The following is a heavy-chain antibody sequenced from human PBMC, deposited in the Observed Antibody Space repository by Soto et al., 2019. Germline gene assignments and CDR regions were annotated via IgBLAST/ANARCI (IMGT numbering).Heavy chain of an antibody. CDR1: GFTFSSYG. J-gene: IGHJ4*02. V-gene: IGHV3-33*01. Sequence: QVQLVESGGGVVQPGRSLRLSCAASGFTFSSYGMHWVRQAPGKGLEWVAVIWYDGSNKYYADSVKGRFTISRDNSKNPLYLQMSSMRADDTAVYYCARDYQPQDYIWRSYRYPAFALDYWGQGTLVTVSS. CDR3: ARDYQPQDYIWRSYRYPAFALDY. D-gene: IGHD3-16*02. CDR2: IWYDGSNK.